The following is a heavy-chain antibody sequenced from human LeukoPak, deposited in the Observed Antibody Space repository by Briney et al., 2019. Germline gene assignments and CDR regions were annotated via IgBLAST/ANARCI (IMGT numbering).Heavy chain of an antibody. CDR2: IIISSSYT. J-gene: IGHJ6*03. D-gene: IGHD1-26*01. Sequence: GGSLRLSCAASGFTFSSYSMNWVRQAPGKGLEWVSSIIISSSYTYYADSVKGRFTISRDNAKNSLYLQMNSLRAEDTAVYYCARAGSGSYTRTYYYYYMDVWGKGTTVTVSS. CDR3: ARAGSGSYTRTYYYYYMDV. V-gene: IGHV3-21*01. CDR1: GFTFSSYS.